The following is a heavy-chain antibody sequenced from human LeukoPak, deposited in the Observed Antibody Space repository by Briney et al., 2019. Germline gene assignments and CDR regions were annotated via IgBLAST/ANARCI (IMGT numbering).Heavy chain of an antibody. CDR2: IYYSGST. D-gene: IGHD6-19*01. Sequence: PSETLSLTCTVSGGSISSYYWSWIRQPPGKGLEWIGYIYYSGSTNYNPSLKSRVTISVDTSKNQFSLKLSSVTAADTAVYYCARHPLRIAVAGPPGNWFDPWGQGTLVTVSS. V-gene: IGHV4-59*08. CDR1: GGSISSYY. J-gene: IGHJ5*02. CDR3: ARHPLRIAVAGPPGNWFDP.